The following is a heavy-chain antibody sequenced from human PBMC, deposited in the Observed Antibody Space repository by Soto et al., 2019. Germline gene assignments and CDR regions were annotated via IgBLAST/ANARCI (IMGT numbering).Heavy chain of an antibody. CDR2: ISSNGGST. J-gene: IGHJ4*02. CDR3: VKDGVYCSGGSCYRFFLDY. D-gene: IGHD2-15*01. CDR1: GFTFSSYA. Sequence: GGSLRLSCSASGFTFSSYAMHWVRQAPGKGLEYVSAISSNGGSTYYADSVKGRFTISRDNSKNTLYLQMSSLRAEDTAVYYCVKDGVYCSGGSCYRFFLDYWGQGTLVTVSS. V-gene: IGHV3-64D*08.